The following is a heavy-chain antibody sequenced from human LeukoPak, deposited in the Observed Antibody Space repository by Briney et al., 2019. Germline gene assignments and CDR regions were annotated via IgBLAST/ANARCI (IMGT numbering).Heavy chain of an antibody. CDR2: ITSSSSYI. J-gene: IGHJ5*02. Sequence: PGGSLRLSCAASGFTFNSFNMNWVRQAPGKGPEWVSSITSSSSYIYYADSVKGRFTISRDNAKNSLYLQMDSLRVEDTAVYYCARDRAITMVRGLIKSTAWFDPWGQGTLVTVSS. V-gene: IGHV3-21*04. CDR3: ARDRAITMVRGLIKSTAWFDP. D-gene: IGHD3-10*01. CDR1: GFTFNSFN.